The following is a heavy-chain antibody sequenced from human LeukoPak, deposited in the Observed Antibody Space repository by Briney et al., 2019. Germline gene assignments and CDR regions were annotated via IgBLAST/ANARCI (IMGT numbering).Heavy chain of an antibody. J-gene: IGHJ4*02. D-gene: IGHD1-26*01. V-gene: IGHV4-4*07. CDR2: NYPTGDT. CDR3: ARDLTARESFDY. CDR1: GVSVTNYY. Sequence: NPSETLSLTCSVSGVSVTNYYWSWVRQPAGKRLEWIGRNYPTGDTIYNPSLKSRVTMSVDMSKNHLSLKLTSVTAADAAVYYCARDLTARESFDYWGQGILVSVSS.